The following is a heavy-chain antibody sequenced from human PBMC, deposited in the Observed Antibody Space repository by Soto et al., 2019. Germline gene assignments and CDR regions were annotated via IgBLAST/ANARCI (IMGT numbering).Heavy chain of an antibody. V-gene: IGHV1-3*01. CDR3: ARALPGYYDSSGYYLPTHYYYGMDV. D-gene: IGHD3-22*01. J-gene: IGHJ6*02. CDR2: INAGNGNT. CDR1: GYTFTSYA. Sequence: ASVKVSCKVSGYTFTSYAMHWVRQAPGQRLEWMGWINAGNGNTKYSQKFQGRVTITRDTSASTAYMELSSLRSEDTAVYYCARALPGYYDSSGYYLPTHYYYGMDVWGQGTTVTVSS.